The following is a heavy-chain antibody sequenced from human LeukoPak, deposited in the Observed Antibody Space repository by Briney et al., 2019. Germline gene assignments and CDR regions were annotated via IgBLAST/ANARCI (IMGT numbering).Heavy chain of an antibody. CDR1: GGSFSGYY. CDR3: ARGRATTVVTLKVGSYYNGMDV. V-gene: IGHV4-34*01. J-gene: IGHJ6*02. Sequence: PSETLSLTCAVYGGSFSGYYWSWIRQPPGKGLEWIGEINHSGSTNYNPSLKSRVTISVDTSKNQFSLRLSSVTAADTAMYFCARGRATTVVTLKVGSYYNGMDVWGQGTTVTVSS. D-gene: IGHD4-23*01. CDR2: INHSGST.